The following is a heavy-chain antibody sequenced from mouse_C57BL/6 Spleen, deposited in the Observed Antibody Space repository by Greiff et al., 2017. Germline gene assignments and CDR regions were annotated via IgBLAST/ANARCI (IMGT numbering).Heavy chain of an antibody. D-gene: IGHD1-1*01. CDR3: ARERDYYGSSYDWYFDV. V-gene: IGHV1-7*01. Sequence: QVQLQQSGAELAKPGASVKLSCKASGYTFTSYWMHWVKQRPGQGLEWIGYINPSSGYTKYNQKFTDKATLTEDKSSSTAYMQLRSRTYEDSAVYYCARERDYYGSSYDWYFDVWGTGTTVTVSS. CDR2: INPSSGYT. J-gene: IGHJ1*03. CDR1: GYTFTSYW.